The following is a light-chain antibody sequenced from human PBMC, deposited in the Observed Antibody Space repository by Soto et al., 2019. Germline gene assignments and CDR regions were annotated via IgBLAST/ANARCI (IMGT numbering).Light chain of an antibody. CDR1: QSVNSNY. V-gene: IGKV3-20*01. CDR2: GAS. J-gene: IGKJ1*01. CDR3: QRYDNSPRT. Sequence: EIVLTQSPGTLSLSPGERATLSCRASQSVNSNYLAWYQQKPGQGPRLLMYGASSRATGIQDRFSGSGSGMDFTRTISRLEPEDFAVYYCQRYDNSPRTFGQGTMVEIK.